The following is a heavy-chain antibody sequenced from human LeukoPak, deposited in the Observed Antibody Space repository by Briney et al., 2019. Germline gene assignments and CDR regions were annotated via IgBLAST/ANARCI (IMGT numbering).Heavy chain of an antibody. V-gene: IGHV4-4*07. J-gene: IGHJ4*02. CDR1: GGSVNTYY. Sequence: SETLSLTCSVSGGSVNTYYWSWIRQSAGKGLEWIGRISITEGTNYNPSLKSRVSMSVDASKNQVSLKLGSVTAADTAVYYCARLRRDINDWYADNCWGQGTLVTVSS. CDR3: ARLRRDINDWYADNC. D-gene: IGHD6-19*01. CDR2: ISITEGT.